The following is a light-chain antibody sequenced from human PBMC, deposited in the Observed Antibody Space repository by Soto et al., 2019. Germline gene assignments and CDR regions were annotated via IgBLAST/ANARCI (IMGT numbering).Light chain of an antibody. CDR3: QQRSNWPIT. Sequence: IVLTQSPATLSLSPGSRATLSCRASQSAISYLALYQQKPGQAPRLLISDASITATGIPDRFSGSGSGKDFTLTNSSLEPEDCAVDYCQQRSNWPITVDQGTRLEIK. J-gene: IGKJ5*01. CDR1: QSAISY. CDR2: DAS. V-gene: IGKV3-11*01.